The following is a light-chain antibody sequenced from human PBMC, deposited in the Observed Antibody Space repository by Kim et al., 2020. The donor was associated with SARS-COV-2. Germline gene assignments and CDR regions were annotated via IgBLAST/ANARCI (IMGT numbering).Light chain of an antibody. CDR3: NSRDSSGNHLV. Sequence: SSERTQDPAVSVALGQTVRITCQGDSLRRYYASWYQQKPGQAPVLVIYGKNNRPSGIPDRFSGSSSGNTASLTITGAQAEDEGDYYCNSRDSSGNHLVFG. V-gene: IGLV3-19*01. J-gene: IGLJ1*01. CDR1: SLRRYY. CDR2: GKN.